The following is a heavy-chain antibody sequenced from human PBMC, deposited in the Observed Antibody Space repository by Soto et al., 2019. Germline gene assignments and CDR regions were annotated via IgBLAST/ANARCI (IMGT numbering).Heavy chain of an antibody. CDR2: IYYAGTT. V-gene: IGHV4-59*08. CDR3: ARLGGYYQAFDQ. D-gene: IGHD3-22*01. CDR1: GSPISSYY. Sequence: SETLSLTCSVSGSPISSYYWGWFRLPPGQGLEWVGYIYYAGTTSYNPSLKGRVTVSLDTSKKQFSLKLRSVTAADTAVYFCARLGGYYQAFDQWGQGALVTVSS. J-gene: IGHJ4*01.